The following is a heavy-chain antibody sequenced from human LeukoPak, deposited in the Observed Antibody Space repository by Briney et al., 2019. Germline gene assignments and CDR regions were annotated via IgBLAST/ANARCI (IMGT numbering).Heavy chain of an antibody. CDR1: GGTLSSYA. Sequence: GSSVKVSCKASGGTLSSYAISWVRQAPGQGLEWMGGIIPIFGTANYAQKFQGRVTITADESTSTAYMELSSLRSEDTAVHYCARDPEPPSYCSSTSCAGAWPTHHYWGQGTLVTVSS. D-gene: IGHD2-2*01. CDR3: ARDPEPPSYCSSTSCAGAWPTHHY. J-gene: IGHJ4*02. CDR2: IIPIFGTA. V-gene: IGHV1-69*01.